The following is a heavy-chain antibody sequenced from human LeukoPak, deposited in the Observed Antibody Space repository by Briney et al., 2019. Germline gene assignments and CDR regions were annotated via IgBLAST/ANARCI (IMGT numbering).Heavy chain of an antibody. CDR3: ARLSTVTTSFDY. CDR2: IYTSGTT. Sequence: SSETLSLTCAVYGGSFSGYYWSWIRQPAGKGLEWIGRIYTSGTTHYNPSLKSRVTMSVDTSKNQFSLKLSSVTAADTAVYYCARLSTVTTSFDYWGQGTLVTVSS. J-gene: IGHJ4*02. D-gene: IGHD4-17*01. CDR1: GGSFSGYY. V-gene: IGHV4-59*10.